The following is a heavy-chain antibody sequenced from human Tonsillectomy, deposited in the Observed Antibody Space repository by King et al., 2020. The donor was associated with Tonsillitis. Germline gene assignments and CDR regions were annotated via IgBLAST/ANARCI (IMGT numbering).Heavy chain of an antibody. Sequence: HVQLVESGAEVKKPGASVKVSCKASGYTFTGYYIHWLRQAPGQGLERMGWINPSSGGRNYVQKFQGRVTMTRDTSISTAYMELSGLRSDDTAVYYCARQEPPLGKGTFSDYWGQGTLVTVSS. CDR1: GYTFTGYY. V-gene: IGHV1-2*02. CDR2: INPSSGGR. D-gene: IGHD1-14*01. CDR3: ARQEPPLGKGTFSDY. J-gene: IGHJ4*02.